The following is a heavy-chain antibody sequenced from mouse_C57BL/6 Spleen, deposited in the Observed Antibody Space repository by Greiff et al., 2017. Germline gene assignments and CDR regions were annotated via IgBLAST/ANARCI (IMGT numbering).Heavy chain of an antibody. D-gene: IGHD3-2*02. CDR1: GYAFSSSW. CDR3: ARYGDSSGYVEYYFDY. Sequence: QVQLQQSGPELVKPGASVKISCKASGYAFSSSWMNWVKQRPGKGLEWIGRIYPGDGDTNYNGKFKGKATLNADKSSSTAYMQISSLTSEDSAVYFCARYGDSSGYVEYYFDYWGQGTTLTVSS. V-gene: IGHV1-82*01. J-gene: IGHJ2*01. CDR2: IYPGDGDT.